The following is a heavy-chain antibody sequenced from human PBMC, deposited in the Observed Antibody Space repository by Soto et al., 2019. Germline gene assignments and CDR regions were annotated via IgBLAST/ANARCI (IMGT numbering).Heavy chain of an antibody. V-gene: IGHV1-69*01. D-gene: IGHD6-13*01. J-gene: IGHJ3*02. CDR1: GGNFSSYA. Sequence: QVQLVQSGAEVKKPGCSVKVSCKASGGNFSSYAISWVRQAPGQGLEWMGGIIPIFGTANYAEKFQGRVTITADESTSTAYMELSSLRSEDTAVYYCARGGGSSSWRALDAFDIWGQGTMVTVSS. CDR3: ARGGGSSSWRALDAFDI. CDR2: IIPIFGTA.